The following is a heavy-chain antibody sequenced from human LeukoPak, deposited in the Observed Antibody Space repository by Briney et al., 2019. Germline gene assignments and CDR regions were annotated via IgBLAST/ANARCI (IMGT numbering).Heavy chain of an antibody. CDR3: ARVLRYCSGGNCYSGGLGYMDV. J-gene: IGHJ6*03. CDR2: ISRSDSTK. D-gene: IGHD2-15*01. V-gene: IGHV3-11*01. CDR1: GFTFSDYN. Sequence: GGSLRLSCAASGFTFSDYNMRWIRQAPGKGLEWVSSISRSDSTKYYADSVKGRFTISRDNAKNSLFLQMNSLRAEDTAVYYWARVLRYCSGGNCYSGGLGYMDVWGKGTTVTISS.